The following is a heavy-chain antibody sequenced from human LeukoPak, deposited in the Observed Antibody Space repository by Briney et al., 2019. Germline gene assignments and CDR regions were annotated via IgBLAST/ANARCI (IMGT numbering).Heavy chain of an antibody. CDR1: GYSFTSYW. CDR3: ARHYSSSSGGLFHYYNYTDA. CDR2: IYPGDSDT. D-gene: IGHD6-6*01. Sequence: GESLKIPCKGSGYSFTSYWIGWVRQMPGKGLEWMGIIYPGDSDTRYSPSFQGQVTISADKSISTAYLQWSSLKASDTAMYYCARHYSSSSGGLFHYYNYTDAWGKGTTVTVSS. J-gene: IGHJ6*03. V-gene: IGHV5-51*01.